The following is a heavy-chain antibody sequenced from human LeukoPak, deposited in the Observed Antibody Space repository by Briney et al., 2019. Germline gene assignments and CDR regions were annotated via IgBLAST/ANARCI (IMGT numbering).Heavy chain of an antibody. V-gene: IGHV3-7*01. Sequence: GGSLRLSCAASGFTFSSYWMSWVRRAPGKGLEWVASISDDGGRIFYVDSVKGRFTISRDNAKNSLYLQMNSLRAEDTAIYYCSRCEDYWGQGTLVTVSS. CDR1: GFTFSSYW. CDR3: SRCEDY. J-gene: IGHJ4*02. CDR2: ISDDGGRI.